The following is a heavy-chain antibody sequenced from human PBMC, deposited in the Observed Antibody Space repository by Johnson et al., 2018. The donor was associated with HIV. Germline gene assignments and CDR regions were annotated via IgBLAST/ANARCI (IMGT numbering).Heavy chain of an antibody. Sequence: VQVLESGGGVVQPGRSLRVSCVASGFTLSSYAMHWVRQAPGKGLEWVAVVSYDGSNKYYADSVKGRFTISRDNSKNTLYLQMNSLRADDTAVYYCARVASIALRPDAFDIWGQGTMVTVSS. CDR1: GFTLSSYA. CDR3: ARVASIALRPDAFDI. CDR2: VSYDGSNK. J-gene: IGHJ3*02. D-gene: IGHD6-6*01. V-gene: IGHV3-30*04.